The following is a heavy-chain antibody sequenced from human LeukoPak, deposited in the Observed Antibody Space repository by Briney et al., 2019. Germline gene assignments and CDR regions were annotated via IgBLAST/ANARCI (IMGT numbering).Heavy chain of an antibody. CDR2: IYYSGST. CDR3: ARHLRGIVVPAAMVDY. CDR1: GGSISSSSYY. V-gene: IGHV4-39*01. J-gene: IGHJ4*02. Sequence: SETLSLTCTVSGGSISSSSYYWGWIRQPPGKGLEWIGSIYYSGSTYYNPSLKSRVTISVDTSKNQFSLKLSSVTAADTAVYYCARHLRGIVVPAAMVDYWGQGTLVTVSS. D-gene: IGHD2-2*01.